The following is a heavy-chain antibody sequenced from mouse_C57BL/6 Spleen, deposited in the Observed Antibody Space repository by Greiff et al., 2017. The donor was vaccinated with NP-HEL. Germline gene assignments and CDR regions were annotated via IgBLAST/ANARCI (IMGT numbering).Heavy chain of an antibody. CDR2: IDPEDGDT. CDR1: GFNIKDYY. J-gene: IGHJ3*01. CDR3: TTDDYSNYGRGFAY. Sequence: VQLQQSGAELVRPGASVKLSCTASGFNIKDYYMHWVKQRPEQGLEWIGRIDPEDGDTEYAPKFQGKATMTADTSSNTAYLQLSSLTSEDTAVYYCTTDDYSNYGRGFAYWGQGTLVTVSA. D-gene: IGHD2-5*01. V-gene: IGHV14-1*01.